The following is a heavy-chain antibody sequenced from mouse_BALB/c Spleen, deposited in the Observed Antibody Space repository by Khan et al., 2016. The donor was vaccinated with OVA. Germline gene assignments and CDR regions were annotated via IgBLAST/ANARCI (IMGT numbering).Heavy chain of an antibody. V-gene: IGHV3-6*02. CDR1: GYLITSGCY. J-gene: IGHJ2*01. D-gene: IGHD1-1*01. CDR2: ISYDGNN. Sequence: EVQLQESGPGLVKPSQSLSLTCSVTGYLITSGCYWNWIRQFPGNKLEWMGHISYDGNNNYNPSLRNRISITRDTSKNQFFLRLNSVTTEDTATYYCARDEDYYYGDYFYYWGQGTTLTVSS. CDR3: ARDEDYYYGDYFYY.